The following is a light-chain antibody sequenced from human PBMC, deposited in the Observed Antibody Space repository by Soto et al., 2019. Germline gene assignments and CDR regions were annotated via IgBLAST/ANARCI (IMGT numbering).Light chain of an antibody. CDR3: SAYTSSRIDYV. J-gene: IGLJ1*01. CDR1: SSDVGGYNY. V-gene: IGLV2-14*01. Sequence: QSALTQPASVSGSPGQSITISCTGTSSDVGGYNYVSWYQQHPGKAPKLMIYEVSNRPSGVSNRFSGSKSGNTASLTISGLQAADEADYYCSAYTSSRIDYVFGTGTKVTVL. CDR2: EVS.